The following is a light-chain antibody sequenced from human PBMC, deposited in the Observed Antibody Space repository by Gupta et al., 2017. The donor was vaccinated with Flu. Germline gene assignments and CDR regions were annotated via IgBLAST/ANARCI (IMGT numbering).Light chain of an antibody. Sequence: DIRLSQSPSSLSASVGGRVTITCQASHDITYHLNWYQQRPGEAPKLLIYDASNLQTGVSSKFKGSGSGTDFTFTISSLQPEDIATYFCQQYYSFPFTFGQGTKVEI. CDR2: DAS. V-gene: IGKV1-33*01. CDR3: QQYYSFPFT. CDR1: HDITYH. J-gene: IGKJ2*01.